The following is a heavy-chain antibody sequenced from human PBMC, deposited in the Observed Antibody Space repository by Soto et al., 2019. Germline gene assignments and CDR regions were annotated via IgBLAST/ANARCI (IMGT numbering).Heavy chain of an antibody. Sequence: GGSLRLSCAVSGFTFSRYAMNWVRQAPGKGLEWVSIISSRGDRTSYAESVKGRFTISRDDSKNTLFLHMNSLGAEDTAVYYCAKETGYSYGFQPNALDVWGQGTTVTVSS. V-gene: IGHV3-23*01. J-gene: IGHJ6*02. CDR3: AKETGYSYGFQPNALDV. CDR1: GFTFSRYA. CDR2: ISSRGDRT. D-gene: IGHD5-18*01.